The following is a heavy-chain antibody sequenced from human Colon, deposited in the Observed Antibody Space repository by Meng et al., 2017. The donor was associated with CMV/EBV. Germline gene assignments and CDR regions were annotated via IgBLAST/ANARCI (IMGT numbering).Heavy chain of an antibody. Sequence: GESLKISCAASGFDFRSYDMHWVRQVKGKGLEWVSAIGNGGDTIGNGGDTYYAGSVKGRFTISRENEKNTLYLQMNSLRVGDTAVYYCTRGRLHGFAAWGQGTLVPSP. CDR3: TRGRLHGFAA. V-gene: IGHV3-13*01. D-gene: IGHD3-10*01. J-gene: IGHJ5*02. CDR1: GFDFRSYD. CDR2: IGNGGDTIGNGGDT.